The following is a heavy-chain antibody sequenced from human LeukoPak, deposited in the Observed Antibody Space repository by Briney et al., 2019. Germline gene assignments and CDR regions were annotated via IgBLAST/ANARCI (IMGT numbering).Heavy chain of an antibody. Sequence: GGSLRLSCTASGFIFGDYYMAWVRQAPGKGLEWISYISRIGNTKYDAGSVKGRFIVSRDNAKNSLYLQMNNLRDDDTAVYYCARDRLMYSAFDVWGQGTMVTVSS. CDR2: ISRIGNTK. J-gene: IGHJ3*01. CDR3: ARDRLMYSAFDV. CDR1: GFIFGDYY. V-gene: IGHV3-11*04. D-gene: IGHD1-26*01.